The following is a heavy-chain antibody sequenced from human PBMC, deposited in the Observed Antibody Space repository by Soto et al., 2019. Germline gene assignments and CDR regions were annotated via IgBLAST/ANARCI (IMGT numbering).Heavy chain of an antibody. CDR1: GFTFSSYG. V-gene: IGHV3-30*18. CDR3: AKDRGLDY. J-gene: IGHJ4*02. CDR2: ISYDGSNK. Sequence: GGSLRLSCAASGFTFSSYGMHWVRQAPGKGLEWVAVISYDGSNKYYADSVKGRFTISRDNSKNTLYLQMNSLRAEDTAVYYCAKDRGLDYWGQGTLVTVSS. D-gene: IGHD3-10*01.